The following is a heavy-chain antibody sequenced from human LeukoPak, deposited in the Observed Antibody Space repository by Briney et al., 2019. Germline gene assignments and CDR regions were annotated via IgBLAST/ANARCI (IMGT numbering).Heavy chain of an antibody. Sequence: PGGSLRLSCAASGFAFSNYWMTWVRQAPGKGLEWVAVISYDGSNKYYADSVKGRFTISRDNSKNTLYLQMNSLRAEDTAVYYCARDNGFYFVAGTFDYWGQGTLVTVSS. D-gene: IGHD6-19*01. CDR3: ARDNGFYFVAGTFDY. CDR2: ISYDGSNK. CDR1: GFAFSNYW. J-gene: IGHJ4*02. V-gene: IGHV3-30*03.